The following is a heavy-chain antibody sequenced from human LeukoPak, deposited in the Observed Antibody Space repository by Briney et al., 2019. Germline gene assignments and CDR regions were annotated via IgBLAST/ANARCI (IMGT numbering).Heavy chain of an antibody. CDR3: AKGRYCSGGSCSKGAY. J-gene: IGHJ4*02. CDR1: GFTFSSYA. Sequence: GGSLRLSCAASGFTFSSYAMSWVRQAPGKGLEWVSAISGSGGSTYYADSVKGRFTISRYNSKNTLYLQMNSLRAEDTAVYYCAKGRYCSGGSCSKGAYWGQGTLVTVSS. CDR2: ISGSGGST. V-gene: IGHV3-23*01. D-gene: IGHD2-15*01.